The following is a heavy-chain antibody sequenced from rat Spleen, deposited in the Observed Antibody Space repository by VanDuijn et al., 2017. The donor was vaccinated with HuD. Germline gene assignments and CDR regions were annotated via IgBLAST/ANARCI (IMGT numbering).Heavy chain of an antibody. V-gene: IGHV5-7*01. D-gene: IGHD5-1*01. CDR3: AREGWELGFDY. J-gene: IGHJ2*01. CDR2: ISYDGTTT. CDR1: GFTFSDYN. Sequence: EVQLVESGGDLVQPGRSLRLSCAASGFTFSDYNMAWVRQAPKKGLEWVTAISYDGTTTYYRDSVKGRFTISRDNAHRTLYLQMDSLRSEDTATYYCAREGWELGFDYWGQGVMVTVSS.